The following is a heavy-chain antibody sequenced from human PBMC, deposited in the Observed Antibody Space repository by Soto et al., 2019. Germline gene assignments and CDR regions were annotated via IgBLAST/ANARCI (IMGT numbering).Heavy chain of an antibody. Sequence: SVKVSCKASGGTFSSYAISWVRQAPGQGLEWMGGIIPIFGTANYAQKFQGRVTITADESTSTAYMELSSLRSEDTAVYYCARGPLRLDWFDPWGQGTLVTVSS. J-gene: IGHJ5*02. CDR2: IIPIFGTA. V-gene: IGHV1-69*13. CDR1: GGTFSSYA. D-gene: IGHD3-16*01. CDR3: ARGPLRLDWFDP.